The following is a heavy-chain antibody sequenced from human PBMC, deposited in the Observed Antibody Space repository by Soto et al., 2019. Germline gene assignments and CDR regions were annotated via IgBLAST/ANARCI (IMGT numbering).Heavy chain of an antibody. J-gene: IGHJ4*02. D-gene: IGHD1-20*01. CDR1: GYTFTSYY. Sequence: ASVKVPCQASGYTFTSYYMHWVRQAPGQGLEWMGIINPSGGSTSYAQKFQGRVTMTRDTSTSTVYMELSSLRSEDTAVYYCARDPRITGTPYYFDYWGQGTLVTVSS. V-gene: IGHV1-46*01. CDR2: INPSGGST. CDR3: ARDPRITGTPYYFDY.